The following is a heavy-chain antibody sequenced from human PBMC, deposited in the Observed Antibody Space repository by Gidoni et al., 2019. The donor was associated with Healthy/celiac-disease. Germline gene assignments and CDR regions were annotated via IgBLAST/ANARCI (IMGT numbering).Heavy chain of an antibody. CDR2: ISSSRSYI. CDR1: GFTFSSYS. V-gene: IGHV3-21*01. J-gene: IGHJ4*02. CDR3: SSLGPYNWNGYDY. D-gene: IGHD1-20*01. Sequence: EVQLVESGGGLVKPGGSLRLSCAASGFTFSSYSMNWVRQAPGKGLAWVASISSSRSYIYYADSVKGRFTISRDNAKNSLYLQMNRLRAEDTAVYYCSSLGPYNWNGYDYWGQGTLVTVSS.